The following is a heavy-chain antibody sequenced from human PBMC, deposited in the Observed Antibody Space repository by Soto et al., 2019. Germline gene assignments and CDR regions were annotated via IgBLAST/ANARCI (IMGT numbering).Heavy chain of an antibody. V-gene: IGHV4-30-4*01. CDR1: GGSISSGDYY. D-gene: IGHD6-13*01. CDR3: AREYPIAPSSGGMDV. CDR2: IYYSGST. J-gene: IGHJ6*02. Sequence: SETLSLTGTVSGGSISSGDYYWSWIRQRTGKGMEWSGYIYYSGSTYYNPSLKSRVTISVDTSKNQFSLKLSSVTAADTAVYYCAREYPIAPSSGGMDVWGQGTTVTVSS.